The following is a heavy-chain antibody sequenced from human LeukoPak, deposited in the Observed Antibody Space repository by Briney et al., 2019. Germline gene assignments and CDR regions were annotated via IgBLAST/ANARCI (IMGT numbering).Heavy chain of an antibody. CDR1: GGTFSSYA. Sequence: SVTVSCTASGGTFSSYAISWVRQAPGQGLEWMGGIIPIFGTANYAQKFQGRVTITADESTSTAYMELSSLRSGDTAVYYCAADGFWSGSPYTYYYYGVDVWGQGTTVTVSS. V-gene: IGHV1-69*13. J-gene: IGHJ6*02. CDR2: IIPIFGTA. CDR3: AADGFWSGSPYTYYYYGVDV. D-gene: IGHD3-3*01.